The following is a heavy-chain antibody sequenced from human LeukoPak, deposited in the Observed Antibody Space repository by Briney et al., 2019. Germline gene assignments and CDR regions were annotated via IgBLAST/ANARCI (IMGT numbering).Heavy chain of an antibody. V-gene: IGHV4-38-2*02. CDR3: ARYRSYYPFEY. CDR2: IYHIGST. J-gene: IGHJ4*02. D-gene: IGHD1-26*01. CDR1: GYSISSGYY. Sequence: ASETLSLTGTVSGYSISSGYYGGWIRQPPGKWLGWIGSIYHIGSTYYNTSLKSRVTISVATSKNQFSLKLSSVTTADTAVYYCARYRSYYPFEYWGQGTLVTVSS.